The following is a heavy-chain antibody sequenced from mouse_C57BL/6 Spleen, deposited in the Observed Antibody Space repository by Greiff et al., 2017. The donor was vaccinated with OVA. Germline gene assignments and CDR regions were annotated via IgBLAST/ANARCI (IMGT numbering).Heavy chain of an antibody. CDR2: IYPGDGDT. CDR1: GYAFSSSW. Sequence: VQLQQSGPELVKPGASVKISCKASGYAFSSSWMNWVKQRPGKGLEWIGRIYPGDGDTNYNEKFKGKATLTADKSSSTAYMQLSSLTSEDSAVYFCARCGGKAFMDYWGQGTSVTVSS. D-gene: IGHD1-1*02. CDR3: ARCGGKAFMDY. V-gene: IGHV1-82*01. J-gene: IGHJ4*01.